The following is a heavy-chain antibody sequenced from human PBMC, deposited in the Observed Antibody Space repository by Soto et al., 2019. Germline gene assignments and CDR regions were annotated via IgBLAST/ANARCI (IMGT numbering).Heavy chain of an antibody. J-gene: IGHJ5*02. V-gene: IGHV1-3*01. CDR3: VRRHVSATGIDWFDP. CDR2: INAANGDT. CDR1: GYTFTSYG. Sequence: ASVKVSCKASGYTFTSYGIHWVRQAPGQRLEWMGWINAANGDTKYSPKFQGRVTITRDTSASTAYMELSSLRSEDTAVYYCVRRHVSATGIDWFDPWGQGTPVNVSS. D-gene: IGHD6-13*01.